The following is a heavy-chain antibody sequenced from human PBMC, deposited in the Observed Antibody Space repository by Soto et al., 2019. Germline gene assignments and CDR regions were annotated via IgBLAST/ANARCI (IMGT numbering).Heavy chain of an antibody. Sequence: GGSLRLSCAAYGFTFSSYGRHWVRQAPGKGLEWVADISYDGSNKYYADSVKGRFTTSRDNSKNTLYLQMTSLTAEGTVVYYCAKDSGIDGFLCGYYIAYYYGMDAWGQGSAVTVS. J-gene: IGHJ6*02. D-gene: IGHD3-3*01. CDR1: GFTFSSYG. CDR2: ISYDGSNK. CDR3: AKDSGIDGFLCGYYIAYYYGMDA. V-gene: IGHV3-30*18.